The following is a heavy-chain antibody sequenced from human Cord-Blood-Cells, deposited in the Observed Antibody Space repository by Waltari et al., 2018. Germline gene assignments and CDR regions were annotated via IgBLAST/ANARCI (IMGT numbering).Heavy chain of an antibody. D-gene: IGHD3-10*01. V-gene: IGHV1-18*01. CDR1: GYPFTSYG. CDR3: AGDSVCLGEGQMKTIDY. J-gene: IGHJ4*02. CDR2: ISAYNGTT. Sequence: QVQLVQSGAEVKKPGASVKVSCKASGYPFTSYGISWVRQAPGQGLEWMGWISAYNGTTNYAQKLQGRVTMTTDTSTGTAYMGLRSLRSDDTAVYYCAGDSVCLGEGQMKTIDYWGQGTLVTVSS.